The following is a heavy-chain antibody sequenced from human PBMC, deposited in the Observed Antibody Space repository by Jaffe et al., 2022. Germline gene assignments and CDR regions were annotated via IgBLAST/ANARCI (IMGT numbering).Heavy chain of an antibody. V-gene: IGHV3-30*02. CDR2: IRYDGSNK. J-gene: IGHJ4*02. CDR1: GFTFSSYG. D-gene: IGHD3-10*01. Sequence: QVQLVESGGGVVQPGGSLRLSCAASGFTFSSYGMHWVRQAPGKGLEWVAFIRYDGSNKYYADSVKGRFTISRDNSKNTLYLQMNSLRAEDTAVYYCAKDYWGVQAKSRYYFDYWGQGTLVTVSS. CDR3: AKDYWGVQAKSRYYFDY.